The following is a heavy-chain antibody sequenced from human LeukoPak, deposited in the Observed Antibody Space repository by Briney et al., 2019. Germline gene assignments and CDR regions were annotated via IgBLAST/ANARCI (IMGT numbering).Heavy chain of an antibody. V-gene: IGHV4-4*07. CDR1: GGSISSYY. Sequence: SETLSLTCTVAGGSISSYYWSWIRQPAGKGLEWIGRIYNSGSTNYNPSLKSRVTISVDKSKNQFSLKLSSVTAADTAVYYCARDGGAAAGFDYWGQGTLVTVSS. CDR2: IYNSGST. CDR3: ARDGGAAAGFDY. D-gene: IGHD6-13*01. J-gene: IGHJ4*02.